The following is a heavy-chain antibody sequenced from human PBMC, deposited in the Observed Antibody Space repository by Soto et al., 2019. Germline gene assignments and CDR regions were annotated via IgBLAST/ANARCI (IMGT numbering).Heavy chain of an antibody. CDR1: GYTFTNYG. Sequence: QVQLVQSGAEVKKPGASVKVSCKASGYTFTNYGISWVRQAPGQGLERLGWISASNGNTNYAQNVQGRVTMTTDTPGSTSCMELRILRSSLTAVYYSARYGEVGDYLGQ. J-gene: IGHJ4*02. D-gene: IGHD4-17*01. CDR3: ARYGEVGDY. V-gene: IGHV1-18*01. CDR2: ISASNGNT.